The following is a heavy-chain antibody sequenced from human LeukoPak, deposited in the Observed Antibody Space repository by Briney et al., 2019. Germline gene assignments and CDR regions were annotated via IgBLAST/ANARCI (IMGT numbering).Heavy chain of an antibody. V-gene: IGHV3-49*03. Sequence: GGSLRLSCTASGFTFGDYTMSWFRQAPGKGLEWVGFIRSKAYGGTTEYAASVRGRFTVSRDDSKSIAYLQMNSLKTEDTAVYYCTRDPSYYYGSSGYYFDWGQGTLVTVSS. CDR1: GFTFGDYT. J-gene: IGHJ4*02. CDR2: IRSKAYGGTT. CDR3: TRDPSYYYGSSGYYFD. D-gene: IGHD3-22*01.